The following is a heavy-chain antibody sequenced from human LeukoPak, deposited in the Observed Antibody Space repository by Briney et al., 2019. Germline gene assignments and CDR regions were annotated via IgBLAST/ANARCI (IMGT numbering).Heavy chain of an antibody. CDR2: IYHSGST. CDR1: GGSISSSNW. CDR3: ARGGRGQYYFDY. D-gene: IGHD1-26*01. J-gene: IGHJ4*02. V-gene: IGHV4-4*02. Sequence: SETLSLTCAVSGGSISSSNWWSWVRQPPGKGLEWIGEIYHSGSTNYNPSLKSRVTISVDTSKNQFSLKLSSVTAADTAVYYCARGGRGQYYFDYWGQGTLVTVSS.